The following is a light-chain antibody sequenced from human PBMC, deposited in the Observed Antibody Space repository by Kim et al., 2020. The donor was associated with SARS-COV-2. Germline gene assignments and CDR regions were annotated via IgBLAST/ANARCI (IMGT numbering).Light chain of an antibody. J-gene: IGLJ3*02. CDR2: DEN. V-gene: IGLV3-19*01. CDR3: NSRDSTGYHVV. Sequence: ALGETVRITGQGDSLRNYDASWYQQKPGQAPVRVICDENNRPSGSPDRCSGSSSGNTASLTITGAQAEDEADYYCNSRDSTGYHVVFGGGTQLTVL. CDR1: SLRNYD.